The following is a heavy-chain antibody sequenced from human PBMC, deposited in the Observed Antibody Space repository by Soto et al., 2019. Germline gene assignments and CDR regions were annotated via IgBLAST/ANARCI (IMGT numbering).Heavy chain of an antibody. Sequence: EVQLVESGGGLVQPGGSLRLSCAASGFTFSYHHMDWVRQAPGKGLEWVARTSNKADSYTTQYAASVQGRFTISRDDSKNSLYLQMNRLKIEDTAVYYCVRVVVPIVFWWFEPWGQGTLVTVSS. CDR1: GFTFSYHH. V-gene: IGHV3-72*01. CDR3: VRVVVPIVFWWFEP. CDR2: TSNKADSYTT. J-gene: IGHJ5*02. D-gene: IGHD2-2*01.